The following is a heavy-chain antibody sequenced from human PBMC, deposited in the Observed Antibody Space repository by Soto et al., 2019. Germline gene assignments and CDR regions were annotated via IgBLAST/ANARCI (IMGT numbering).Heavy chain of an antibody. D-gene: IGHD5-12*01. Sequence: DVQLVESGGGLVQPGGSLRLSCAASGFTFSGSWMRWVRQAPGKGLEFVANIKEDGSVKNYVDSVKGRFTISRDNAKNSVYLQMNSLRDEDTAVYYCARDPGYSSFDHWGQGTLVTVSS. CDR1: GFTFSGSW. CDR2: IKEDGSVK. CDR3: ARDPGYSSFDH. J-gene: IGHJ4*02. V-gene: IGHV3-7*01.